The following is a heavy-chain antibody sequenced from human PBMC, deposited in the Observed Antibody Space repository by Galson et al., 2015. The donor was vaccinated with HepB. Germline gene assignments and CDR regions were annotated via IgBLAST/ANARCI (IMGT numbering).Heavy chain of an antibody. CDR2: ISGSSTSV. Sequence: SLRLSCAASGFTSSDYYINWVRQAPGKGLEWVSSISGSSTSVFYADSMKGRFTISRDNAKNSLYLQLNGLRVEDTAVYYCARAFEGILDYWGQGTLVAVSS. CDR3: ARAFEGILDY. CDR1: GFTSSDYY. J-gene: IGHJ4*02. V-gene: IGHV3-21*01.